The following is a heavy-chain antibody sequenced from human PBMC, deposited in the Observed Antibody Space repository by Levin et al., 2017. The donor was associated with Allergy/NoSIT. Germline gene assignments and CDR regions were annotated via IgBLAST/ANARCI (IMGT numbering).Heavy chain of an antibody. CDR1: GFTFSSYA. V-gene: IGHV3-23*01. D-gene: IGHD3-22*01. Sequence: GGSLRLSCAASGFTFSSYAMSWVRQAPGKGLEWVSAISGSGGSTYYADSVKGRFTISRDNSKNTLYLQMNSLRAEDTAVYYCAKGAARYYYDSSGYYYYWGQGTLVTVSS. CDR2: ISGSGGST. J-gene: IGHJ4*02. CDR3: AKGAARYYYDSSGYYYY.